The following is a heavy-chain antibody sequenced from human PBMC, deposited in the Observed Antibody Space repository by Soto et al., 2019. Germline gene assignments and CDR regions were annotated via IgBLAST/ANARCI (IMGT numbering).Heavy chain of an antibody. J-gene: IGHJ4*02. CDR3: AHRVLRTVFGLVTTTAIYFDF. CDR2: IYWDDDK. V-gene: IGHV2-5*02. CDR1: GFSLTTSGVG. Sequence: SGPTLVNPTQTLTLTCTFSGFSLTTSGVGVGWIRQSPGKAPEWLALIYWDDDKRYSPSLKSRLTITKDTSKNQVVLTMANLDPADTATYYCAHRVLRTVFGLVTTTAIYFDFWGQGTPVTVSS. D-gene: IGHD3-3*01.